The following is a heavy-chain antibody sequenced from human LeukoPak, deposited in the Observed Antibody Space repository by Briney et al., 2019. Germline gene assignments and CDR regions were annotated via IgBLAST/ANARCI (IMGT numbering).Heavy chain of an antibody. D-gene: IGHD3-16*01. CDR2: TYYRSKWYN. Sequence: SQTLSLTCAISGDSVSSNSGVWNWIRQSPSRGLEWLGKTYYRSKWYNDYAVSVKGRITINPDTSKNQFSLHLNSVTPEDTAVYYCARSLWGGAFDVWGQGTMVAVSP. CDR1: GDSVSSNSGV. CDR3: ARSLWGGAFDV. V-gene: IGHV6-1*01. J-gene: IGHJ3*01.